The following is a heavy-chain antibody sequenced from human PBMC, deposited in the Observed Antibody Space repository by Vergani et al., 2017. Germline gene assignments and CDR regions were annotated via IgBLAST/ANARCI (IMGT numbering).Heavy chain of an antibody. Sequence: QVQLVQSGAEVKKPGASVKVSCKASGYTFTIYSIGWVRQAPGQGLEWMGIINPSGGSTTYAQQFQGRLTMTRDTSTSTVYMDLSNLRPEDTAVYYCARPHGDILPPDPRRLDYWGQGTLVTVSS. CDR2: INPSGGST. CDR3: ARPHGDILPPDPRRLDY. V-gene: IGHV1-46*03. D-gene: IGHD1-1*01. CDR1: GYTFTIYS. J-gene: IGHJ4*02.